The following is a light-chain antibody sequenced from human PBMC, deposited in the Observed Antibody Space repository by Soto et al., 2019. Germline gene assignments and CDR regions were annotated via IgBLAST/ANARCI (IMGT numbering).Light chain of an antibody. J-gene: IGKJ1*01. V-gene: IGKV1-5*03. CDR2: KAS. CDR3: QQYNTHWAT. CDR1: QSITTW. Sequence: IHMTQSPSTLSASVGDRVTITCRASQSITTWLAWYQQKPGKAPKLLIYKASSLESGVPSRFSGSGSGTEFTLTISGLQPDDFATYYCQQYNTHWATFGQGTKVDIK.